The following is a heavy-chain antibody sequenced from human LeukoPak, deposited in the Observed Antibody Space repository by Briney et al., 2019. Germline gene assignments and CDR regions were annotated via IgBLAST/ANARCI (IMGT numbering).Heavy chain of an antibody. Sequence: SQTLSLTCTVSGGSISSGGYYWSWIRQHPGKGLEWIGYIYYSGSTYYNPSLKSRVTISVDTSKNQFSLKLSSVTAADTAVYYCGRDREHSYGRWIDYWGQGTLVTVSS. V-gene: IGHV4-31*03. CDR3: GRDREHSYGRWIDY. D-gene: IGHD5-18*01. CDR1: GGSISSGGYY. J-gene: IGHJ4*02. CDR2: IYYSGST.